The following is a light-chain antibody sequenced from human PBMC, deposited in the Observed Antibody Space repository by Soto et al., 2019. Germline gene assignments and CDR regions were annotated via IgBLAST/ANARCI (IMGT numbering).Light chain of an antibody. V-gene: IGLV2-14*01. Sequence: QSVLTQPPSASGSPGQSVTISCTGTSSDVGGYNYVSWYQQHPGKAPKLMIYEVSNRPSGVSNRFSGSKSGNTASLTISGLQAEDEADYYCSSYTSSGTYVFGAGTKLTVL. CDR1: SSDVGGYNY. CDR2: EVS. J-gene: IGLJ1*01. CDR3: SSYTSSGTYV.